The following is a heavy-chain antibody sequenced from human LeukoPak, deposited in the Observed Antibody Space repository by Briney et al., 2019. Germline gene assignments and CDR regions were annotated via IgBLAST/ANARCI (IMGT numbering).Heavy chain of an antibody. Sequence: GGSLRLSCPASGFTFRSYAMSWVRQAPGKGLEWVSAISSGGDRTYYADSVTGRFTISRDNSKNMLFLQMSSLRAEDAAMYYCTREAIATGYAYDWGQGTLVTVFS. CDR3: TREAIATGYAYD. CDR1: GFTFRSYA. D-gene: IGHD3-16*01. CDR2: ISSGGDRT. J-gene: IGHJ4*02. V-gene: IGHV3-23*01.